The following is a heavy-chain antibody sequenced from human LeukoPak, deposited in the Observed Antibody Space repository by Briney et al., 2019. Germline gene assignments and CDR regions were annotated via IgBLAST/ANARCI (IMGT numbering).Heavy chain of an antibody. V-gene: IGHV4-34*01. CDR1: GGSFSGYY. CDR2: INHSGST. CDR3: ARGGVVVPAAILFDY. Sequence: PSETLSLXCAVYGGSFSGYYWSWIRQPPGKGLEWIGEINHSGSTNYNPSLKSRVTISVDTSKNQFSLKLSSVTAADTAVYYCARGGVVVPAAILFDYWGQGTLVTVSS. J-gene: IGHJ4*02. D-gene: IGHD2-2*01.